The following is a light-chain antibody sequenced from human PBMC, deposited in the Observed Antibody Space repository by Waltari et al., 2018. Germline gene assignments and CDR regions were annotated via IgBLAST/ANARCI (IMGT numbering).Light chain of an antibody. J-gene: IGKJ1*01. CDR3: EQYYSFPRT. Sequence: AIRVTQSPSSVSASTGDTVTITCRASEDVRSYFRWYQQKPGKAPQLLVYAASSLQTGVPSRFSARGSGTHFTLTINNVQSEDFATYHCEQYYSFPRTFGQGTKVEV. CDR2: AAS. V-gene: IGKV1-8*01. CDR1: EDVRSY.